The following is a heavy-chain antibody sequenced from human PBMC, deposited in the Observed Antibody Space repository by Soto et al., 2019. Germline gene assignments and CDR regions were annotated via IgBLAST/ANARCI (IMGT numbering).Heavy chain of an antibody. Sequence: QVQLMQSGAEVTKPGASVRVSCKTSGYSCSNYGVAWVRQAPGQGLEWMGWISGYNENTNSAQHLQDRITMTTDTFMSTAYMELRSLRSDDTAIYYCARDVWGTAAAGSYYFDYWGQGTVVTVSS. D-gene: IGHD6-25*01. J-gene: IGHJ4*02. CDR1: GYSCSNYG. CDR2: ISGYNENT. V-gene: IGHV1-18*01. CDR3: ARDVWGTAAAGSYYFDY.